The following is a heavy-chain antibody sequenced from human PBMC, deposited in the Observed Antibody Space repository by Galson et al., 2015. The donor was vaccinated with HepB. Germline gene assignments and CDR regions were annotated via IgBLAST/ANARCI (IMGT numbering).Heavy chain of an antibody. J-gene: IGHJ4*02. D-gene: IGHD3-9*01. CDR1: GFTFENYA. CDR2: IGGSGDRT. Sequence: SLRLSCAGSGFTFENYAISWVRQAPGKGLEWVADIGGSGDRTFYAASVKGRFTISRDNSKNSLSLQMNTLRVEDTAVYYCAKPSTVTTKTGFDFWGQGTVVTVSS. CDR3: AKPSTVTTKTGFDF. V-gene: IGHV3-23*01.